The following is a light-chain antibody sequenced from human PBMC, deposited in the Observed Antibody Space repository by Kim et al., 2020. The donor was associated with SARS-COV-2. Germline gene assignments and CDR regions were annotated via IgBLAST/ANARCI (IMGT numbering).Light chain of an antibody. J-gene: IGLJ2*01. V-gene: IGLV2-8*01. Sequence: QPALTQPPSASGSPGQSVTISCTGTSSDVGGSNYVSWYQQHPGKAPKVIIYEVNQRPSGVPDRFSGSKSGNTASLSVSGLQAEDEADYYCGSYDVSNDRVIFGGGTQLTVL. CDR1: SSDVGGSNY. CDR2: EVN. CDR3: GSYDVSNDRVI.